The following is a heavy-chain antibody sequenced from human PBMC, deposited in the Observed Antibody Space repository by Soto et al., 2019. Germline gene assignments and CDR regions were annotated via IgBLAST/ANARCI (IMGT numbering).Heavy chain of an antibody. CDR2: IYYSGST. V-gene: IGHV4-31*03. CDR1: GGSISSGGYY. D-gene: IGHD5-12*01. CDR3: ARSTWTSLDY. Sequence: SETLSLTSTVSGGSISSGGYYWSWIRQHPGKGLEWIGYIYYSGSTYYNPSLKSRVTISVDTSKNQFSLKLSSVTAADTAVYYCARSTWTSLDYWGQGTLVTVSS. J-gene: IGHJ4*02.